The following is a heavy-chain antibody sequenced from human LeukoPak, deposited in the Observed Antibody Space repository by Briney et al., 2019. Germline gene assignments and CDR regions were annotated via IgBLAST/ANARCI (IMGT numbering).Heavy chain of an antibody. CDR3: ARENRGSYFYYYYGMDV. CDR1: GYTYTSYG. CDR2: ISAYNGNT. Sequence: ASVKVSCKASGYTYTSYGISWVRQAPGQGLEWMGWISAYNGNTNYAQKLQGRVTMTTDTSTSTAYMELRSLRSDDTAVYYCARENRGSYFYYYYGMDVWGQGTTVTVSS. J-gene: IGHJ6*02. D-gene: IGHD1-26*01. V-gene: IGHV1-18*01.